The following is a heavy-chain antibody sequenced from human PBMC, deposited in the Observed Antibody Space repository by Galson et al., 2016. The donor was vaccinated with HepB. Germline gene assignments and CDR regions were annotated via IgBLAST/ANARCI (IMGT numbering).Heavy chain of an antibody. CDR1: GYIFTSYY. V-gene: IGHV1-46*01. Sequence: SVKVSCKASGYIFTSYYMHWVRQAPGQGLEWMGIINPSGGSTTYAQKFQGRVTMARDTSTTTVYMELSSLRSEDTAVYYCARGGNGMDVWGLGTKVTVSS. J-gene: IGHJ6*02. D-gene: IGHD3-16*01. CDR2: INPSGGST. CDR3: ARGGNGMDV.